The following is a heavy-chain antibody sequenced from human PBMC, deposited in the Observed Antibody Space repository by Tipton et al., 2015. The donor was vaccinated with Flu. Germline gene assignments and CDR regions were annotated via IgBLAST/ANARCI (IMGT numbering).Heavy chain of an antibody. J-gene: IGHJ4*02. CDR2: SHFTGGG. CDR3: ARAYGSGTYSIHYFAD. D-gene: IGHD3-10*01. V-gene: IGHV4-39*07. CDR1: DGSVSSSLYY. Sequence: TLSLTCTVSDGSVSSSLYYWGWVRQPPAKRLEWIGHSHFTGGGSYNPSLKSRVTISVDTSKNQFSLKLSSVTAGDTAVYYCARAYGSGTYSIHYFADWGQGALVTVSS.